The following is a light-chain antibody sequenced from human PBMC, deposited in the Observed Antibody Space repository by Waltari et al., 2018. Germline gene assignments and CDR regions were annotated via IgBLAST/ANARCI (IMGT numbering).Light chain of an antibody. CDR3: QSYDSSLSASV. V-gene: IGLV1-40*01. Sequence: SVLTQPPSVSGAPGQRVTISCTGSPSHLGVGSEVHWYQQLPRAAPKLLIYSNPNRPSGVPDRFSASKSGTSASRDITGLQVEDEADYYGQSYDSSLSASVFGGGTKLTVL. CDR2: SNP. J-gene: IGLJ3*02. CDR1: PSHLGVGSE.